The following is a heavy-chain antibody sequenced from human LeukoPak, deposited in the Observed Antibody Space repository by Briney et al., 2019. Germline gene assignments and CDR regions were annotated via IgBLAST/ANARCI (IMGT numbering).Heavy chain of an antibody. V-gene: IGHV3-30*02. CDR1: GFTFSIYD. D-gene: IGHD6-25*01. Sequence: GGSLRLSCAAAGFTFSIYDMHWVRQAPGKGLEWVAFIRYDGSNKYYADSVKGRFTISRDNSKNTLYLQMNSLRADDTAVYYCAKGVLAAYRYNYYYMDVWGKGTTVTISS. J-gene: IGHJ6*03. CDR3: AKGVLAAYRYNYYYMDV. CDR2: IRYDGSNK.